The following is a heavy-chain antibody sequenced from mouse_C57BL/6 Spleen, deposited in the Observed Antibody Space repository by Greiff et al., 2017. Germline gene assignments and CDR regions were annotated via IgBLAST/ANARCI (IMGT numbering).Heavy chain of an antibody. CDR1: GYSITSGYY. J-gene: IGHJ1*03. D-gene: IGHD2-5*01. CDR2: ISYDGGT. V-gene: IGHV3-6*01. Sequence: EVKLVESGPGLVKPSPSLSLTCSVSGYSITSGYYWNWIRQFPGNKLEWVGFISYDGGTNYNPSFKNQTTITGDTSYNQYFLKLNSETTEDTATYYCARAGLYYSNYEAIRYFAVWGTGTLVTVSA. CDR3: ARAGLYYSNYEAIRYFAV.